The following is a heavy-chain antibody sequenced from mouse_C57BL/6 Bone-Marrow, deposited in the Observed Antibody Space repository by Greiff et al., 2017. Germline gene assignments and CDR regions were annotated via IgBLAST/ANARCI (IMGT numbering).Heavy chain of an antibody. D-gene: IGHD5-5*01. V-gene: IGHV1-7*01. Sequence: QVQLKESGAELAKPGASVKLSCKASGYTFTSYWMHWVKQRPGQGLEWIGYINPSSGYTKYNPKFQDKATLTADTSSSTAYMQLSSLTYEDSAVYDYARSGNSLLQLDYWGQGTTLTVSS. CDR2: INPSSGYT. CDR3: ARSGNSLLQLDY. J-gene: IGHJ2*01. CDR1: GYTFTSYW.